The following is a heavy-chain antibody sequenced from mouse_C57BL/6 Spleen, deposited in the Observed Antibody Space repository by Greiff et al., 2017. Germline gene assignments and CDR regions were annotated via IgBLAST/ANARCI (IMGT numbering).Heavy chain of an antibody. Sequence: VQLQQSGAELMKPGASVTLSCKATGYTFTGYWIEWVKQRPGHGLEWIGEILPGSGSTNYNEKFKGKATFTADTSSNTAYMQLSSLTTEDSAIYYCSRGGYDYDGPHYFDYWGQGTTLTVSS. J-gene: IGHJ2*01. CDR2: ILPGSGST. V-gene: IGHV1-9*01. CDR3: SRGGYDYDGPHYFDY. CDR1: GYTFTGYW. D-gene: IGHD2-4*01.